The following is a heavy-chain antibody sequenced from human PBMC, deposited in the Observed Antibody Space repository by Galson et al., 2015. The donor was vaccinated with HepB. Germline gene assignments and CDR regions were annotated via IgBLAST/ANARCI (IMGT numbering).Heavy chain of an antibody. CDR2: ISSSSSTI. J-gene: IGHJ4*02. D-gene: IGHD1-26*01. CDR1: GFTFSSYS. Sequence: SLRLSCAASGFTFSSYSMNWVRQAPGKGLEWVSYISSSSSTIYYADTVKGRFTISRDNAKNSLYLQMNSLRAEDTAVYYCARGKGATADYWGQGTLVTVSS. CDR3: ARGKGATADY. V-gene: IGHV3-48*04.